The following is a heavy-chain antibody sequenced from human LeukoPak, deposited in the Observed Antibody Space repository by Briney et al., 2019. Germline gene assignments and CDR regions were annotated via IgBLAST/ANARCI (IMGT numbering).Heavy chain of an antibody. CDR2: IKQDGTEK. Sequence: GGSLRLSCGASGFSFSTYWMSWVRQAPGKGLEWVANIKQDGTEKYYVDSVKGRSTISRDYARKSLYLQLNSLRAEDTAVYYCARLSEMFRGPQVIYYFDFWGQGTLVTVSS. CDR3: ARLSEMFRGPQVIYYFDF. D-gene: IGHD3-10*01. J-gene: IGHJ4*02. CDR1: GFSFSTYW. V-gene: IGHV3-7*01.